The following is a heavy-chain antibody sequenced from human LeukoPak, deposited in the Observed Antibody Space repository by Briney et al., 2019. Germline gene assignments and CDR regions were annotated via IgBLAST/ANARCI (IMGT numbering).Heavy chain of an antibody. Sequence: ASVRVSCKASGYTFKTYSFTWVRQAPGQGLEWRGRISAYNGDTNYAQKFQGRVALTADTLTRTGYMELTSLRTDDTAVYYCAFRGVIPNYFDYWGQGSLVTVSS. J-gene: IGHJ4*02. CDR3: AFRGVIPNYFDY. CDR2: ISAYNGDT. D-gene: IGHD3-10*01. V-gene: IGHV1-18*01. CDR1: GYTFKTYS.